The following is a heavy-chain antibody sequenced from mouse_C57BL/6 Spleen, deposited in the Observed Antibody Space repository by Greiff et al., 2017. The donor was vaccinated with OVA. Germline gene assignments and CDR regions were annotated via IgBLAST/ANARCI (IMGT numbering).Heavy chain of an antibody. CDR2: INPSNGGT. CDR3: ARGSITTVVATGYFDV. Sequence: VQLQQPGTELVKPGASVKLSCKASGYTFTSYWMHWVKQRPGQGLEWIGNINPSNGGTNYNEKFKSKATLTVDKSSSTAYMQLSSLTSEDSAVYYCARGSITTVVATGYFDVWGTGTTVTVSS. D-gene: IGHD1-1*01. V-gene: IGHV1-53*01. CDR1: GYTFTSYW. J-gene: IGHJ1*03.